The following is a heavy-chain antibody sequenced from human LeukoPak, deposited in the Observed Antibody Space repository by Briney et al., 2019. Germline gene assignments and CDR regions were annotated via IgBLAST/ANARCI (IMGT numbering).Heavy chain of an antibody. D-gene: IGHD3-10*01. CDR3: AKGVWAGVRGAPPGAFDY. CDR2: ISGSGDST. V-gene: IGHV3-23*01. J-gene: IGHJ4*02. CDR1: GFTFSNYA. Sequence: GGSLRLSCAASGFTFSNYAMSWVRQAPGKGLEWVSGISGSGDSTYYADSVKGRFTVSRDTSKNTLYLQMNSLRAEDTAIYYCAKGVWAGVRGAPPGAFDYWGQGTLVTVSS.